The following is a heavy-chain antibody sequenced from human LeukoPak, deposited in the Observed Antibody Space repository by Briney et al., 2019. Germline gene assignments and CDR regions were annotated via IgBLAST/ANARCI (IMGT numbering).Heavy chain of an antibody. Sequence: NTSETLSLTCTVSGGSISSYYWSWIRQPPGKGLEWIGYIYYSGSTNYNPSLKSRVTISVDTSKNQFSLKLSSVTAADTAVYYCAGDGSGSYYFDYWGQGTLVTVSS. J-gene: IGHJ4*02. CDR1: GGSISSYY. CDR3: AGDGSGSYYFDY. CDR2: IYYSGST. V-gene: IGHV4-59*01. D-gene: IGHD3-10*01.